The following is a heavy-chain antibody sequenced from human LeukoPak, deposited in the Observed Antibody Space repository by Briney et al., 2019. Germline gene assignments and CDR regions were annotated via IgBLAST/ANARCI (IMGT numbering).Heavy chain of an antibody. V-gene: IGHV3-7*03. CDR3: AKDHVVGATRGAFDI. Sequence: GGSLRLSCAASGFTFTNDFMTWVRQAPGKGLEWVANMRVDGSDIHYADSVKGRFTIYRDNSKNTLYLQMNSLRTEDTAVYYCAKDHVVGATRGAFDIWGQGTMATVSS. J-gene: IGHJ3*02. CDR1: GFTFTNDF. D-gene: IGHD1-26*01. CDR2: MRVDGSDI.